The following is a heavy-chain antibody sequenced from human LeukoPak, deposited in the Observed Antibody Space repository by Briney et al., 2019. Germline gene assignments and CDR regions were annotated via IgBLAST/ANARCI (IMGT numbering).Heavy chain of an antibody. D-gene: IGHD4-17*01. CDR1: GFTFSSYA. CDR2: ISYDGSNK. CDR3: ARVFVGYGDYYFDY. V-gene: IGHV3-30-3*01. J-gene: IGHJ4*02. Sequence: PGGSLRLSCAASGFTFSSYAMHWVRQAPGKGLEWVAVISYDGSNKYYADSVKGRFTISRDNAKNTLYLQMNSLRAEDTAVYYCARVFVGYGDYYFDYWGQGTLVTVSS.